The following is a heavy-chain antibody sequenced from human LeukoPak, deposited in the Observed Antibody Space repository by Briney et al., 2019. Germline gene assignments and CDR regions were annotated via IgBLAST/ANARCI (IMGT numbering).Heavy chain of an antibody. CDR1: GGSISSYY. CDR2: IHYSGST. CDR3: ARDRHYYGSGSLDY. V-gene: IGHV4-59*01. J-gene: IGHJ4*02. D-gene: IGHD3-10*01. Sequence: SETLSLTCTVSGGSISSYYWSWIRQPPGKGLEWIGYIHYSGSTNYNPSLKSRVTISVDTSKNQFSLKLSSVTAADTAVYYCARDRHYYGSGSLDYWGQGTLVTVSS.